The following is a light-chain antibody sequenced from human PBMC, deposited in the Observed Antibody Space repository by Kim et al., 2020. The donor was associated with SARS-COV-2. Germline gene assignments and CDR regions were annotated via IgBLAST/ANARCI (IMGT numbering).Light chain of an antibody. Sequence: PGERAPRSCRASQSVSNDLVWYQQKPGQAPRLLIDSASIRATGIPPRFSGSGSGTDFTLTISSLEPEDFAVYYCQQRAKWPLTFGGGTKVDIK. CDR2: SAS. CDR3: QQRAKWPLT. V-gene: IGKV3-11*01. CDR1: QSVSND. J-gene: IGKJ4*01.